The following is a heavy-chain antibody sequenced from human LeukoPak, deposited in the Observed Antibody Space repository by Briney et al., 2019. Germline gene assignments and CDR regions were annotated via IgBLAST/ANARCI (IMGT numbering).Heavy chain of an antibody. D-gene: IGHD2-2*02. CDR1: GFTFSSYG. J-gene: IGHJ6*02. CDR2: ISYDGSNK. CDR3: AQPFIVVVPAAITAPIDYGMDV. V-gene: IGHV3-30*18. Sequence: PGGSLRLSCAASGFTFSSYGMHWVRQAPGKGLEWVAVISYDGSNKYYADSVKGRFTISRDNSKNTLYLQMNSLRAEDTAVYYCAQPFIVVVPAAITAPIDYGMDVWGQGTTVTVSS.